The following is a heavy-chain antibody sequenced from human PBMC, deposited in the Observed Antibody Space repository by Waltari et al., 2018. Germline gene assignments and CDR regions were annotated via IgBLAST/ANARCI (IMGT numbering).Heavy chain of an antibody. Sequence: QVQLVQSGAEVKNPGSTLKVSCKTSAAPFSTYAISWVRQAPGQGLEWMGIIPISGTADYSQKFQGRITITADESTSTAYMELSGLKSDDTAVYYCATFGGNSNWFDPWGQGTLVTVSS. J-gene: IGHJ5*02. D-gene: IGHD1-7*01. V-gene: IGHV1-69*01. CDR1: AAPFSTYA. CDR3: ATFGGNSNWFDP. CDR2: IIPISGTA.